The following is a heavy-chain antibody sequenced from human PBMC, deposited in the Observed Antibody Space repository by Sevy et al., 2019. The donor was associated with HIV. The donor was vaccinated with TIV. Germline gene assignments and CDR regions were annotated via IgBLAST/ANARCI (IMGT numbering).Heavy chain of an antibody. CDR1: GFTFSNYW. CDR2: IKTDGSSR. J-gene: IGHJ3*01. CDR3: AREGDTVLVPTAVDAFDF. Sequence: GESLKISCAASGFTFSNYWMHWVRQAPGKGLVWVSRIKTDGSSRDSADSVKGRFFISRDNAKNLVYPQMDSLRAEDTAVYYCAREGDTVLVPTAVDAFDFWGQGTMVTVS. V-gene: IGHV3-74*01. D-gene: IGHD2-2*01.